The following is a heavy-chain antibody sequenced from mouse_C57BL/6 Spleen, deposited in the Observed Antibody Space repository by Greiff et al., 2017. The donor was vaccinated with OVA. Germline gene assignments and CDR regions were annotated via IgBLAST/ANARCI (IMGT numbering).Heavy chain of an antibody. J-gene: IGHJ2*01. D-gene: IGHD2-5*01. V-gene: IGHV1-50*01. CDR1: GYTFTSYW. CDR2: IDPSDRYT. Sequence: QVQLQQPGAELVKPGASVKLSCKASGYTFTSYWMQWVKQRPGQGLEWIGEIDPSDRYTNYNQKFKGKATLTVDTSSSTAYMQLSSLTSEDSAVYSCARRDYSNYYFDYWGQGTTLTVSS. CDR3: ARRDYSNYYFDY.